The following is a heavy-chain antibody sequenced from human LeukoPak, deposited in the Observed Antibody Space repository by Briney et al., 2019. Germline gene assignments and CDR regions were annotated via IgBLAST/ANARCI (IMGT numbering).Heavy chain of an antibody. Sequence: GGSLRLSCAATGFTFSSYSMNWVRQAPGKGLEWVSSISSSSSYIYYADSVKGRFTISRDNAKNSLYLQMNSLRAEDTAVYYCASWGSGYQLQAYYFDYWGQGTLVTVSS. V-gene: IGHV3-21*01. CDR3: ASWGSGYQLQAYYFDY. J-gene: IGHJ4*02. CDR1: GFTFSSYS. D-gene: IGHD3-16*01. CDR2: ISSSSSYI.